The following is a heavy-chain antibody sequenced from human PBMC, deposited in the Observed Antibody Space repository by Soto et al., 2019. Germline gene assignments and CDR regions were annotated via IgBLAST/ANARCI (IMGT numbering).Heavy chain of an antibody. CDR3: ARDRPASTYGMDV. CDR1: GFTFSSYG. D-gene: IGHD1-1*01. J-gene: IGHJ6*02. CDR2: IWYDGSNK. Sequence: QVQLVESGGGVVQPGRSLRLSCAASGFTFSSYGMHWVRQAPGKGLEWVAVIWYDGSNKYYADSVKGRFTISRDNSKNTLYLPMNSLRAEDTAVYYCARDRPASTYGMDVWGQGTTVTVSS. V-gene: IGHV3-33*01.